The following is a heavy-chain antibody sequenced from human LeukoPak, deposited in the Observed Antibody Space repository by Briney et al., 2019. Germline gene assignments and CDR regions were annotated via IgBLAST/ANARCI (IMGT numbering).Heavy chain of an antibody. CDR3: ASPREDHSGNYYGWYFDL. CDR1: GGTFSSYA. J-gene: IGHJ2*01. D-gene: IGHD1-26*01. V-gene: IGHV1-69*04. CDR2: IIPILSIA. Sequence: GASVKVSCKASGGTFSSYAISWVRQAPGQGLEWMGRIIPILSIANYAQKFQGRVTITADKSTSTAYMELSSLRSEDTAVYYCASPREDHSGNYYGWYFDLWGRGTLVTVSS.